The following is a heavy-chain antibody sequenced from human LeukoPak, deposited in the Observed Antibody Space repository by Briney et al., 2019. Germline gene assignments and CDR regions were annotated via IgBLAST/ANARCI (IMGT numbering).Heavy chain of an antibody. CDR3: ARDRWELPYYFDY. CDR2: LNSSGGST. V-gene: IGHV1-46*01. D-gene: IGHD1-26*01. CDR1: GYTFTGYY. Sequence: ASVKVSCKASGYTFTGYYIHWVRQASGQGLEWMGILNSSGGSTTYAQKFQGRITMTRDASTSTVYMELRSLRSEDTAVYYCARDRWELPYYFDYWGQGTLVTVSS. J-gene: IGHJ4*02.